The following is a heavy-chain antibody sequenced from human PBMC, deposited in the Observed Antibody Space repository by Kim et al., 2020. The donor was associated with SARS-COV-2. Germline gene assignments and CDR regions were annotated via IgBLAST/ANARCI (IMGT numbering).Heavy chain of an antibody. D-gene: IGHD6-13*01. Sequence: SETLSLTCAVYGGSFSGYYWSWIRQPPGKGLEWIGEINHSGSTNYNPSRKSRVTISVDTSKNQFSLKLISVTAADTAVYYCARVRYSSSWIDAFDIWGQGTIVTVSS. CDR3: ARVRYSSSWIDAFDI. J-gene: IGHJ3*02. CDR1: GGSFSGYY. V-gene: IGHV4-34*01. CDR2: INHSGST.